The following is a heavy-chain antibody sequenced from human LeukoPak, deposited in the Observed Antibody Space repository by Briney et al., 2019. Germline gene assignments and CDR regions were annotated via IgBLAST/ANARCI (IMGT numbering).Heavy chain of an antibody. CDR1: GFDIYNDW. D-gene: IGHD3-10*01. CDR2: IKSKSAGGTI. V-gene: IGHV3-15*01. Sequence: GGSLRLSYAASGFDIYNDWMSWVRQAPGRGLEWVGRIKSKSAGGTIDYAAPVNGRFIISRDDSKNTLYLQMNSLKTEDTAMYYCTLIKGWGSGTYYLDYWGQGTLVTVSS. J-gene: IGHJ4*02. CDR3: TLIKGWGSGTYYLDY.